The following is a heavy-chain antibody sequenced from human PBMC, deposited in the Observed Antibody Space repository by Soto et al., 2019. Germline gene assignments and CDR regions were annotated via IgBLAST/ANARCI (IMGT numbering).Heavy chain of an antibody. V-gene: IGHV1-69*01. D-gene: IGHD3-22*01. J-gene: IGHJ3*02. CDR2: IIPIVGTA. CDR1: GGTFSTCD. CDR3: ARVGAFDYESTGYSAAFDI. Sequence: QVQLVQSGAEVKKPGSSVKVSCKASGGTFSTCDINWVRQAPGQGLEWMGVIIPIVGTANYAQKFQDRLTITADEFTNTSHMELSSLRSEDTAVYYCARVGAFDYESTGYSAAFDIWGQGTMLTVSS.